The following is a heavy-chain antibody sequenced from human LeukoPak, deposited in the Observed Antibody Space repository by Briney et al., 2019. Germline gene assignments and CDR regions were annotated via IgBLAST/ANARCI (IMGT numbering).Heavy chain of an antibody. V-gene: IGHV4-34*01. CDR2: INHSGST. D-gene: IGHD3-16*01. CDR1: GGSFSGYY. Sequence: SETLSLTCAVYGGSFSGYYWSWIRQPPGKGLEWIGEINHSGSTNYNPSLKSRVTISVDTSKNQFPLKLSSVTAADTAVYYCARLDYPEGGYWGQGTLVTVSS. J-gene: IGHJ4*02. CDR3: ARLDYPEGGY.